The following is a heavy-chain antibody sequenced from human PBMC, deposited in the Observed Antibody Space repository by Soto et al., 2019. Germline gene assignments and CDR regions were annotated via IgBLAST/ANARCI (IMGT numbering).Heavy chain of an antibody. CDR2: IYYTGTT. V-gene: IGHV4-59*08. J-gene: IGHJ4*02. CDR1: GGSMISYY. CDR3: ARHFSVDYFNY. Sequence: PSETLSLTCTVSGGSMISYYWSWIRQPPGKGLEWIGYIYYTGTTNYNPSLKSRVTISVDRSKNQFSLKLSSVTAADTAVYYCARHFSVDYFNYWGQGALVTVSS.